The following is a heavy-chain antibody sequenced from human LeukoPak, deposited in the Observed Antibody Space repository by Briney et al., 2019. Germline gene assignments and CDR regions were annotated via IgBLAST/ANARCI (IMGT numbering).Heavy chain of an antibody. J-gene: IGHJ3*02. CDR1: RFTFSTYS. CDR3: ARVFFRRSPPRTGAFDI. CDR2: ISHNSGAI. Sequence: GSLRLSCAASRFTFSTYSMNWVRQAPGKGLEWVSYISHNSGAIYYADSVKGRFTISRDNAKNSLYLQLNSLRAEGTAVYYCARVFFRRSPPRTGAFDIWGQGTMVTVSS. D-gene: IGHD3/OR15-3a*01. V-gene: IGHV3-48*01.